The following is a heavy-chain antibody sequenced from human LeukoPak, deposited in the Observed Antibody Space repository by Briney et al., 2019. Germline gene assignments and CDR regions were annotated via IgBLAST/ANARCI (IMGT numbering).Heavy chain of an antibody. Sequence: PSQTLSLTCTVSGGSISSGGYYWSWVRHHPGKGLELIVLISYSGSTYYNPSLMSRVDISLDMSKNQFSLKLKSVTAADTAVYYCARDVPSRRGGDPLAPWGQGIQVIVSS. V-gene: IGHV4-31*03. D-gene: IGHD2-21*02. J-gene: IGHJ5*02. CDR3: ARDVPSRRGGDPLAP. CDR2: ISYSGST. CDR1: GGSISSGGYY.